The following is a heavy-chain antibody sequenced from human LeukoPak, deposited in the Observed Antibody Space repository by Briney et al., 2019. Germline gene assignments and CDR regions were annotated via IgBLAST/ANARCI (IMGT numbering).Heavy chain of an antibody. CDR1: GFTFSSYG. CDR3: ASRSLTDHDAFDI. CDR2: ILYDGSHS. J-gene: IGHJ3*02. V-gene: IGHV3-30*03. Sequence: GGSLRLSCAASGFTFSSYGMHWVRQAPGEGLEWVAVILYDGSHSYYGDSVKGRFTISRDNSKNTLYLQMNSLRAEDTAVYYCASRSLTDHDAFDIWGQGTMVTVSS. D-gene: IGHD4-11*01.